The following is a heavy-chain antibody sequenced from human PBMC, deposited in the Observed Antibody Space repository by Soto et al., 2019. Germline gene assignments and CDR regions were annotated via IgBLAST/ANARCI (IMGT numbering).Heavy chain of an antibody. CDR2: INAGNGNT. D-gene: IGHD3-3*01. CDR1: GYTFTSYA. Sequence: VKVSCKASGYTFTSYAMHWVRQAPGQRLEWMGWINAGNGNTKYSQKFQGRVTITRDTSASTAYMELSSLRSEDTAVYYCARDPGQYYDFWSGYYRNYYGMDVWGQGTTVTVSS. CDR3: ARDPGQYYDFWSGYYRNYYGMDV. J-gene: IGHJ6*02. V-gene: IGHV1-3*01.